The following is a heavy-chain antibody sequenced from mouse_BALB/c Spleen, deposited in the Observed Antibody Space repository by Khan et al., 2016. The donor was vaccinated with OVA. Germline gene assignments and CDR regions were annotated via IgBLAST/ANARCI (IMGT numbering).Heavy chain of an antibody. D-gene: IGHD2-10*01. CDR1: GFSLTNYG. CDR2: IWSDGST. Sequence: QVQLKQSGPGLVAPSQSLSITCTISGFSLTNYGIHWVRQPPGKGLEWLVVIWSDGSTTYNSDLKSRLSISKDNSKSQVLLKMNSLQTDDTAMYYCARQPYYHYYIMDYWGQGTSVTVSS. CDR3: ARQPYYHYYIMDY. V-gene: IGHV2-6-1*01. J-gene: IGHJ4*01.